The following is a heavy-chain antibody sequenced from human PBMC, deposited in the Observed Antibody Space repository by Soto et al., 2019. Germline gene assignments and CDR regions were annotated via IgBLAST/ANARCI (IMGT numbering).Heavy chain of an antibody. J-gene: IGHJ5*02. Sequence: SETLSLTCAVSGGSIISSNWWSCVRQPPGKGLEWIGEIYHSGSTNYNPSLKSRVTISVDKSKNQFSLKLSSVTAADTAVYYCARAWSSTSFERGDWFDPWGQGTLVTVSS. V-gene: IGHV4-4*02. CDR3: ARAWSSTSFERGDWFDP. CDR2: IYHSGST. D-gene: IGHD2-2*01. CDR1: GGSIISSNW.